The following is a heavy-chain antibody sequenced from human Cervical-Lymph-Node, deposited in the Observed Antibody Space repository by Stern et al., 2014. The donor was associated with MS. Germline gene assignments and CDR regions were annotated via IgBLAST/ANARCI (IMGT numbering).Heavy chain of an antibody. J-gene: IGHJ6*02. Sequence: VQLVESGGGLVKPGGSLRLSCAASGFTFSDHYGSWVRQVPGQGLEWLSYIYNGSNTIYYADSVKGRFTISRDNARNSLYLQMNSLRVEDTAVYFCARGHYGLDVWGQGTTVTVSS. CDR3: ARGHYGLDV. D-gene: IGHD3-10*01. CDR2: IYNGSNTI. V-gene: IGHV3-11*01. CDR1: GFTFSDHY.